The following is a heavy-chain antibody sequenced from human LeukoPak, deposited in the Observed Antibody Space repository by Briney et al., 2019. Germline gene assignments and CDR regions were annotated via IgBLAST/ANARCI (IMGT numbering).Heavy chain of an antibody. V-gene: IGHV4-59*01. CDR3: ARDFGYTYGYSLGY. Sequence: PSETLSLTCSVSGGSINNYYGTWIRQPPGKGLEWIGYIYNTGSTNYNPSLKSRVTISRDTSKNQFSPKLSSVTAADTAVYYCARDFGYTYGYSLGYWGQGTLVTVSS. CDR1: GGSINNYY. D-gene: IGHD5-18*01. CDR2: IYNTGST. J-gene: IGHJ4*02.